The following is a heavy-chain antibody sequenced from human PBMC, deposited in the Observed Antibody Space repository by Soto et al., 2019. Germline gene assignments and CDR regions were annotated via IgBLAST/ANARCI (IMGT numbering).Heavy chain of an antibody. CDR3: ARGRFGELYPYYYYYGMDV. J-gene: IGHJ6*02. CDR1: GGTFSSYA. D-gene: IGHD3-10*01. Sequence: QVQLVQSGAEVKKPGSSVKVSCKASGGTFSSYAISWVRQAPGQGLEWMGGIIPICGTANYAQKFQGRVTITADESTSTAYRELSSLRSEDTAVYYCARGRFGELYPYYYYYGMDVWGQGTTVTVSS. V-gene: IGHV1-69*01. CDR2: IIPICGTA.